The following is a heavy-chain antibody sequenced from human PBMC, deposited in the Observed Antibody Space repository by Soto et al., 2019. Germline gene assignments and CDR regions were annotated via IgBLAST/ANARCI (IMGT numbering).Heavy chain of an antibody. D-gene: IGHD1-26*01. CDR1: GFSFGSCA. Sequence: GGSLRVSFAASGFSFGSCAMYWVRQPPGRGLEGVSTVAYEGSIAYYSDSVKGRFTISIDNSIDTIYLQMNSLRAEDSALYYCPRDFEPTEGDHYHYGMHXWGQGTRLTVS. CDR2: VAYEGSIA. V-gene: IGHV3-30*03. CDR3: PRDFEPTEGDHYHYGMHX. J-gene: IGHJ6*02.